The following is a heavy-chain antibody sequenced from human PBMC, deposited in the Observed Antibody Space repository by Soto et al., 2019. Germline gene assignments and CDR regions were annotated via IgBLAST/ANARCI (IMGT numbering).Heavy chain of an antibody. D-gene: IGHD2-2*01. CDR3: ARGPRRYCSSTSCPRDFDY. CDR2: INHSGST. V-gene: IGHV4-34*01. J-gene: IGHJ4*02. Sequence: SETLSLTCAVYGGSFSGYYWSWIRQPPGKGLEWIGEINHSGSTNYNPSLKSRVTISVDTSKNQFSLKLISVTAADTAVYYCARGPRRYCSSTSCPRDFDYWGQGTLVTVSS. CDR1: GGSFSGYY.